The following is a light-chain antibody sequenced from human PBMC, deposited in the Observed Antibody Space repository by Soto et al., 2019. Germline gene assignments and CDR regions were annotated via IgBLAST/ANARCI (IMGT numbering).Light chain of an antibody. J-gene: IGLJ1*01. CDR1: SSDVGSYSH. Sequence: QSALTQPASVSGSPGQSITISCSGTSSDVGSYSHVAWYQQFPGKTPKLIIYDVTSRPSGVSNRFSGSKSGNTASLTISGLQAEDEADYYCNSYTSLFTVRAVFGTGTKLTVL. V-gene: IGLV2-14*01. CDR3: NSYTSLFTVRAV. CDR2: DVT.